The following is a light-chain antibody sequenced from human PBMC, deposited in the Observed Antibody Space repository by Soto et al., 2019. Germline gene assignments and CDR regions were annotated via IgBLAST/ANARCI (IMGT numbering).Light chain of an antibody. CDR1: SSDVGGYNY. CDR3: SSYTSSSTLGVV. V-gene: IGLV2-14*01. CDR2: DVS. Sequence: QSALTQPASVSGSPGQSITISCTGTSSDVGGYNYVSWYQQHPGKAPKLMIYDVSYRPSGISNRFSGSKSGNTASLTISGLQAEDEADYYCSSYTSSSTLGVVFGGGTKLTVL. J-gene: IGLJ2*01.